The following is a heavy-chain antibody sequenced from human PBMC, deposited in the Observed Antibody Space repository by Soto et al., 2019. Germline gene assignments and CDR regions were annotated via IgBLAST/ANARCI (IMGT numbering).Heavy chain of an antibody. CDR1: GYSLNNYW. D-gene: IGHD1-20*01. CDR3: ARSRITESTSPFDY. V-gene: IGHV5-51*01. CDR2: IYPGDSDT. Sequence: EALTISRKRSGYSLNNYWIGWVRQMPGKGLEWMGIIYPGDSDTRYSPSFQGQVTISADRSINAAYLQWRTLKASYSPLYYCARSRITESTSPFDYWGEEALVTVSS. J-gene: IGHJ4*02.